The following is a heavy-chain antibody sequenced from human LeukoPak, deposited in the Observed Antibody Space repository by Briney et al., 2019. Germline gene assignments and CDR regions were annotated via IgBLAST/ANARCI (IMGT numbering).Heavy chain of an antibody. Sequence: ETLSLTCTVSGGSISSYYWSWIRQPPGKGLEWIGEINHSGSTNYNPSLKSRVTISVDTSKNQFSLKLSSVTAADTAVYYCARVFSRPLRFLEWDPKPRNWFDPWGQGTLVTVSS. CDR3: ARVFSRPLRFLEWDPKPRNWFDP. J-gene: IGHJ5*02. V-gene: IGHV4-34*01. CDR1: GGSISSYY. D-gene: IGHD3-3*01. CDR2: INHSGST.